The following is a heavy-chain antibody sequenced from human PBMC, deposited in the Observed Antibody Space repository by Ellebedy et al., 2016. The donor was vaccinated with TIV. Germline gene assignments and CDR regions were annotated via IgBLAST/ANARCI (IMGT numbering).Heavy chain of an antibody. CDR3: AASESADSDY. CDR2: MYYSGSS. Sequence: MPSETLSLTCTVSGGAIRNYYCTWIRQPPGKGLEWIGPMYYSGSSNYNPSLKSLVPMSIDTSKNQFSLTMTSVTASDTAVYYCAASESADSDYWGPGTLVTVSS. D-gene: IGHD2-2*01. CDR1: GGAIRNYY. J-gene: IGHJ4*02. V-gene: IGHV4-59*01.